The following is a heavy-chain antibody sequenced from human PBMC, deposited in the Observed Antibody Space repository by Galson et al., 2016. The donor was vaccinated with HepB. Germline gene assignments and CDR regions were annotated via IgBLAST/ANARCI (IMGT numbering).Heavy chain of an antibody. CDR1: GDSISGDSISKNYW. D-gene: IGHD6-6*01. V-gene: IGHV4-4*02. CDR3: SRGNFGTTASMAFYY. Sequence: SETLSLTCTVSGDSISGDSISKNYWWSWVRQSPGQGLEWIGEIFQTGTANYNPSFTSRATISVDQSKNQISLRLGPVTAADTAVYYCSRGNFGTTASMAFYYWGQGTLVSVSS. CDR2: IFQTGTA. J-gene: IGHJ4*02.